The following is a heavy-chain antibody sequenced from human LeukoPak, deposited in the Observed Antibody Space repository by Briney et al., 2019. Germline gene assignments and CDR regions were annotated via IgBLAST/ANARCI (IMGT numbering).Heavy chain of an antibody. CDR1: GGSISSGSYY. Sequence: SQTLSLTCTVSGGSISSGSYYWSWIRQPAGKGLEWIGRIYTSGSTNYNPSLKSRVTISVDTSKNQFSLKLSSVTAADTDVYYCARSTSCYKCYYYMDVWGKGTTVTVSS. V-gene: IGHV4-61*02. D-gene: IGHD2-2*02. J-gene: IGHJ6*03. CDR3: ARSTSCYKCYYYMDV. CDR2: IYTSGST.